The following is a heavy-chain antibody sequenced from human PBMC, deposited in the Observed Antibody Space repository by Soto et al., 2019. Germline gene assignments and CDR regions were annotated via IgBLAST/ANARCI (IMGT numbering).Heavy chain of an antibody. J-gene: IGHJ6*02. V-gene: IGHV1-69*12. Sequence: VQLVQSGAEVKKPGSSVKVSCKASGGTFSIYAISWVRQAPGQGLEWMGGIIPIFGTANYAQKFQGRVTITADESTSTADMELSSLRSEDTAVYYCARSEYYYDSSGHPDYVMDVWGQGTTVTVSS. D-gene: IGHD3-22*01. CDR1: GGTFSIYA. CDR2: IIPIFGTA. CDR3: ARSEYYYDSSGHPDYVMDV.